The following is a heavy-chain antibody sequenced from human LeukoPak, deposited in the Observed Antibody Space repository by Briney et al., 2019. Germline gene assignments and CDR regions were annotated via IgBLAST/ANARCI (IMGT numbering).Heavy chain of an antibody. J-gene: IGHJ4*02. CDR1: GGSISSYY. D-gene: IGHD4-23*01. Sequence: TSETLSLTCTVSGGSISSYYWGWIRQPPGKGLEWIGYIYYSGSTNYNPSLKSRVTISVDTSKNQFSLKLSSVTAADTAVYYCARHPTVVSAFDYWGQGTLVTVSS. V-gene: IGHV4-59*08. CDR3: ARHPTVVSAFDY. CDR2: IYYSGST.